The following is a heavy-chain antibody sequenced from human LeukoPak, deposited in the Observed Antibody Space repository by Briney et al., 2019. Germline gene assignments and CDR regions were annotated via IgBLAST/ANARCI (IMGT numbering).Heavy chain of an antibody. CDR2: INPNSGGT. D-gene: IGHD6-19*01. V-gene: IGHV1-2*02. Sequence: ASVKVSCKASGYTFTGYYMHWVRQAPGQGLEWMGWINPNSGGTNYAQKFQERVTITRDMSTSTAYMELSSLRSEDTAVYYCAADQGSGWYVWGQGTLVTVSS. CDR1: GYTFTGYY. CDR3: AADQGSGWYV. J-gene: IGHJ4*02.